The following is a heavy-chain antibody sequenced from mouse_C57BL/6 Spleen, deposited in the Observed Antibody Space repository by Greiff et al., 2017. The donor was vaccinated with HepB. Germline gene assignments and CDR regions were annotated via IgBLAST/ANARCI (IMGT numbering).Heavy chain of an antibody. D-gene: IGHD2-12*01. CDR2: IYPRDGST. V-gene: IGHV1-78*01. J-gene: IGHJ4*01. CDR3: ASSSYYIAMDY. CDR1: GYTFTDHT. Sequence: VKLVESDAELVKPGASVKISCKVSGYTFTDHTLHWMKQRPEQGLEWIGYIYPRDGSTKYNEKFKGKATLTADKSSSTAYMQLNSLTSEDSAVYYCASSSYYIAMDYWGQGTSVTVSS.